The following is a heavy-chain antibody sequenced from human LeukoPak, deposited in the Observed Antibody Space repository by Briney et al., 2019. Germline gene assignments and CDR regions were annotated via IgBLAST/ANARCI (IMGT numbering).Heavy chain of an antibody. V-gene: IGHV3-7*03. Sequence: GGSLRLSCAASGFTFSSYWMSWVRQAPGKGLEWVANIKQDGSEKYYVDSVKGRFTISRDNAKNSLYLQMNSLRAEDTAVYYCAKDRRGNAPRGAFDIWGQGTMVTVSS. CDR2: IKQDGSEK. CDR1: GFTFSSYW. CDR3: AKDRRGNAPRGAFDI. J-gene: IGHJ3*02. D-gene: IGHD1-1*01.